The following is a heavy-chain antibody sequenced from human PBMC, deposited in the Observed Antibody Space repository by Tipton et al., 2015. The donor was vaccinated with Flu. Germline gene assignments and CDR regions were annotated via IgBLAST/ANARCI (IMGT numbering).Heavy chain of an antibody. CDR1: GGSFSGYY. V-gene: IGHV4-34*01. J-gene: IGHJ3*02. CDR3: AKTHKLRYFDWLPKGDDAFDI. CDR2: INHSGST. Sequence: TLSLTCAVYGGSFSGYYWNWIRQPPGKGLEWIGEINHSGSTNYNPSLKSRVTISVDTSKNQFSLKLSSVTAADTAVYYCAKTHKLRYFDWLPKGDDAFDIWGQGTMVTVSS. D-gene: IGHD3-9*01.